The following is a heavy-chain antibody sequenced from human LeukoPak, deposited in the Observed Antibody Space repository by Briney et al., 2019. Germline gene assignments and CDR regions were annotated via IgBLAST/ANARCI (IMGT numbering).Heavy chain of an antibody. CDR1: GGSISISSYY. CDR2: IYYSGST. CDR3: ARLVSSRGYSYGSLDY. Sequence: SETLSLTCTVSGGSISISSYYWGWIRQPPGKGLEWIGSIYYSGSTYYNPSLKSRATISVDTSKNQFSLKLSSVTAADTAVYYCARLVSSRGYSYGSLDYWGQGTLVTISS. D-gene: IGHD5-18*01. V-gene: IGHV4-39*01. J-gene: IGHJ4*02.